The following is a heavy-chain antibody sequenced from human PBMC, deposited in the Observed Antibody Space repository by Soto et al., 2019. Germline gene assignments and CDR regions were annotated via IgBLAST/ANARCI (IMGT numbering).Heavy chain of an antibody. Sequence: GASVKVSCKASGYTFSSYFISWVRQAPGQGLEWMGWISAYNGNTNYSQKFQGRVTITRDTSASTAYMELSSLRSEDTAVYYCASFSKVYYYYGMDVWGQGTTVTVSS. CDR1: GYTFSSYF. CDR2: ISAYNGNT. CDR3: ASFSKVYYYYGMDV. V-gene: IGHV1-18*01. J-gene: IGHJ6*02.